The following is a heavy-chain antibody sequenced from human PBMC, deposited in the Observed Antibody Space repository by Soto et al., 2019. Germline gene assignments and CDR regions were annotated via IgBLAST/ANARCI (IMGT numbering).Heavy chain of an antibody. Sequence: SETLSLTCTVSGGSISSYYWSWIRQPPGKGLEWIGYIYYSGSTNYNPPLKSRVTISVDTSKNQFSLKLSSVTAADTAVYYCATLSYLYGVDCWSQGTLVTVSS. CDR3: ATLSYLYGVDC. J-gene: IGHJ4*02. CDR1: GGSISSYY. D-gene: IGHD3-10*01. V-gene: IGHV4-59*01. CDR2: IYYSGST.